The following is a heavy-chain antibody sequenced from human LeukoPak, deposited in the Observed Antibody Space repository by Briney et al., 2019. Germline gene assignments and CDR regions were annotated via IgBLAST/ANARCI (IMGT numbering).Heavy chain of an antibody. CDR3: AREDGYYGSGSYCQLDY. Sequence: GGSLRLSCAASEFTFSSYGMHWVRQAPGKGLEWVAFNRYDGSNKYYADSVKGRFTISRDNAKNSLYLQMNSLRAEDTAVYYCAREDGYYGSGSYCQLDYWGQGTLVTVSS. CDR2: NRYDGSNK. CDR1: EFTFSSYG. J-gene: IGHJ4*02. D-gene: IGHD3-10*01. V-gene: IGHV3-30*02.